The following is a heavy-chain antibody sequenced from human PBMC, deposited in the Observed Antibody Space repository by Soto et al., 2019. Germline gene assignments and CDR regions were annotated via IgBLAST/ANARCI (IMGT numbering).Heavy chain of an antibody. D-gene: IGHD3-9*01. Sequence: APLNLSCKASGYTFTSYYMHCLRQAPGQGLEWMGIINPSGGSTSYAQKFQGRVTMTRDTSTSTVYMELSSLRSEDTAVYYCARAGYDILTGSTEREGMDVWGQGTTVTVSS. V-gene: IGHV1-46*01. J-gene: IGHJ6*02. CDR2: INPSGGST. CDR1: GYTFTSYY. CDR3: ARAGYDILTGSTEREGMDV.